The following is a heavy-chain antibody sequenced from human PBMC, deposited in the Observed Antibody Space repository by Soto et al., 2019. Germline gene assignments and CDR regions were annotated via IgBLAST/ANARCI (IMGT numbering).Heavy chain of an antibody. CDR1: GGSISSYY. CDR3: ARRIIPTYCGGDCYSWYFDY. V-gene: IGHV4-59*01. D-gene: IGHD2-21*01. CDR2: IYYSGST. Sequence: SETLSLTCTVSGGSISSYYWSWIRQPPGKGLEWIRYIYYSGSTNYNPSLKSRVTISVDTSKNQFSLKLSSVTAADTAVYYCARRIIPTYCGGDCYSWYFDYWGQGTLVTVSS. J-gene: IGHJ4*02.